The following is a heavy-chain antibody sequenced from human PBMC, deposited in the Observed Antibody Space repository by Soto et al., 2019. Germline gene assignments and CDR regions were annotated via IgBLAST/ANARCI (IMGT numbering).Heavy chain of an antibody. D-gene: IGHD4-4*01. Sequence: SETLSLTCTVSGGSISSYYWSWIRQPPGKGLEWIGYIYYSGSTNYNPSLKSRVTISVDTSKNQFSLKLSSVTAADTAVYYCARDRVYSNYFRGLDYYYYYYMDVWGKGTTVTVSS. J-gene: IGHJ6*03. V-gene: IGHV4-59*01. CDR2: IYYSGST. CDR1: GGSISSYY. CDR3: ARDRVYSNYFRGLDYYYYYYMDV.